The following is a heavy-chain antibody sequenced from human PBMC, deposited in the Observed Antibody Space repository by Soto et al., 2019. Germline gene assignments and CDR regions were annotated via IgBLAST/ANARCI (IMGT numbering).Heavy chain of an antibody. CDR3: ARGNDFWSGYPFSPDDAFDI. J-gene: IGHJ3*02. D-gene: IGHD3-3*01. V-gene: IGHV1-46*03. CDR1: GDSFTSYY. Sequence: ASVKLSCKASGDSFTSYYMHWVRQAPKQGLEWMGIINPSGGSTSYAQKFQGRVTMTRDTSTSTVYMELSSLRSEDTAVYYCARGNDFWSGYPFSPDDAFDIWGQGTMVTVSS. CDR2: INPSGGST.